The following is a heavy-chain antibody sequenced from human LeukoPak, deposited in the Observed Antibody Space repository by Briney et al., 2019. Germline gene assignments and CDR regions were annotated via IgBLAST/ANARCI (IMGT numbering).Heavy chain of an antibody. CDR2: IDWEGVST. CDR1: GFTFGDYT. D-gene: IGHD3-3*01. V-gene: IGHV3-43*01. Sequence: GGSLRLSCAASGFTFGDYTMHWVRQAPWKGLAGVSLIDWEGVSTYYAGSVKGRFTISRDNSENSLYLQMDSLRSEDTALYYCATTYDFWSGYYAGNGYQFYYLDVWGSGTTVTVSS. CDR3: ATTYDFWSGYYAGNGYQFYYLDV. J-gene: IGHJ6*03.